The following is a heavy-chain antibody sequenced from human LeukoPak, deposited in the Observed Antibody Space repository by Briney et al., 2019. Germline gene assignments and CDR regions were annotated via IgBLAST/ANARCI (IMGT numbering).Heavy chain of an antibody. CDR1: GFTFSNYG. V-gene: IGHV3-23*01. D-gene: IGHD3-22*01. CDR2: ISGSGLNT. Sequence: GGSLRLSCAASGFTFSNYGMSWVRQVPGKGLEWVSGISGSGLNTSYADSVKGRFTISRDNSKNTLDLEMNNLRAEDTAVYYCAKDYYDSTVSSFDYWGQGTLVTFPS. CDR3: AKDYYDSTVSSFDY. J-gene: IGHJ4*01.